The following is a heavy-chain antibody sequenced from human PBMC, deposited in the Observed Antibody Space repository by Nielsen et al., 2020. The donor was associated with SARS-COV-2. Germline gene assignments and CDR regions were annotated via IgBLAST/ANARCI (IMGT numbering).Heavy chain of an antibody. D-gene: IGHD2-2*01. CDR3: ARRAYCSSASCSLGPIDY. Sequence: GESLKISCAASGFTFNTYGMNWVRQAPGKGLEWLSYISSSSDTIYYADSVKGRFTISRDNAKNSLYLRMNSLRADDTAVYYCARRAYCSSASCSLGPIDYWGQGTVVTVS. CDR2: ISSSSDTI. J-gene: IGHJ4*02. V-gene: IGHV3-48*01. CDR1: GFTFNTYG.